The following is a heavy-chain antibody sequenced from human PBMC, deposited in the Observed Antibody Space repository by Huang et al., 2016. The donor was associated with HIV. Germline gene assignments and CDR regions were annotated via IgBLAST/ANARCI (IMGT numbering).Heavy chain of an antibody. J-gene: IGHJ6*02. CDR3: TGALASDTGMAV. V-gene: IGHV3-72*01. CDR1: GFTFIDHN. D-gene: IGHD6-19*01. CDR2: SRNKVRSYTT. Sequence: EVQLVESGGGLVQPGGSLRLSCAASGFTFIDHNMDWVGQAPGKGLEWVGSSRNKVRSYTTEYAASVKGRFTISRDDSETSLYLQMNSLRTEDSAVYYCTGALASDTGMAVWGQGTTVTVSS.